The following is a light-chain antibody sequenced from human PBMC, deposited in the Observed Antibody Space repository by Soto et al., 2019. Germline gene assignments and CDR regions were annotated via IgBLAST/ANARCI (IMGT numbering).Light chain of an antibody. J-gene: IGKJ3*01. Sequence: DIQLTQSPSFLSASVGDRVTITCRASQGISSYLAWYQQKPGKAPKLLIYAASALRSGVPSRFSGSGSETEFTLTLRSLQPEDYATYYCQQLNSYPLTFGPGTKVDIK. V-gene: IGKV1-9*01. CDR2: AAS. CDR1: QGISSY. CDR3: QQLNSYPLT.